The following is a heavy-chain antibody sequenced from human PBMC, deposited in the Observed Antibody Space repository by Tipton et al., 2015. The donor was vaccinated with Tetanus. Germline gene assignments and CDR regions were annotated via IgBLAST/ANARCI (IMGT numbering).Heavy chain of an antibody. CDR2: TSYDGSND. CDR1: GLSFGRYG. CDR3: VRRWFGTQYYFGMDV. D-gene: IGHD2/OR15-2a*01. J-gene: IGHJ6*02. V-gene: IGHV3-30*03. Sequence: RSLRLSCVASGLSFGRYGMHWVRQAPGKGLEWVALTSYDGSNDYYADSVKGRFTISRDNSKNTLYLQMNSLRAEDTAVYYCVRRWFGTQYYFGMDVWGQGTTVTVSS.